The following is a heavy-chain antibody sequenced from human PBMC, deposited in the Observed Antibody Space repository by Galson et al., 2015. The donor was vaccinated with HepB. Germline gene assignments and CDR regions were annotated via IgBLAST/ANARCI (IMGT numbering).Heavy chain of an antibody. CDR1: EFTFSSYA. CDR3: ASNYYMDV. CDR2: ISYDGSNK. Sequence: SLRLSCAASEFTFSSYAMHWVRQAPGKGLEWVAVISYDGSNKYYADSVKGRFTISRDNSKNTLYLQMNSLRAEDTAVYYCASNYYMDVWGKGTTVTVSS. V-gene: IGHV3-30-3*01. J-gene: IGHJ6*03.